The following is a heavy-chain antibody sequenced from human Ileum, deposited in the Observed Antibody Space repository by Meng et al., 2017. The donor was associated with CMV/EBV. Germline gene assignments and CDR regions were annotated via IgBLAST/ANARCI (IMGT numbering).Heavy chain of an antibody. J-gene: IGHJ4*02. CDR2: ITGPGTTI. V-gene: IGHV3-11*01. Sequence: LSCAASGFIFSSYYMTWIRQAPGRGLEWSSYITGPGTTIYYADSVKGRFTISRDNAKNSLYLQMNSLRADDTAVYYCARGNYGFDYWGQGTLVTVSS. CDR3: ARGNYGFDY. D-gene: IGHD4-17*01. CDR1: GFIFSSYY.